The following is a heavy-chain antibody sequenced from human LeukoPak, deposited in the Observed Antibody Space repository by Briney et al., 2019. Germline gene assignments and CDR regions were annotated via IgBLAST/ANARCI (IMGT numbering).Heavy chain of an antibody. CDR3: ARDMGYCSGGSCPHNAFDI. V-gene: IGHV1-18*01. D-gene: IGHD2-15*01. Sequence: ASVKVSCKASGYTFTNNGISWMRQAPGQGLEWMGWISAYNDNTNNAQKFQGRVTMTTDTSTSTAYMELRSLRSDDTAVYYCARDMGYCSGGSCPHNAFDIWGQGTMDTVS. CDR1: GYTFTNNG. J-gene: IGHJ3*02. CDR2: ISAYNDNT.